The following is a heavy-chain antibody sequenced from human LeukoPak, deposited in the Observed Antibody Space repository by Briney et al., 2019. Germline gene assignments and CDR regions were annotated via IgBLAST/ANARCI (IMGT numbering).Heavy chain of an antibody. J-gene: IGHJ4*02. Sequence: GGSLRLSCVVSGFSFSNAWMSWVRQAPGKGLEWVGRIKSKTDGGTTDYAAPVKGRFTISRDDSKNTLYLQMNSPKTEDTAVYYCTTDPWMSYYYDSSGPQGDYWGQGTLVTVSS. CDR3: TTDPWMSYYYDSSGPQGDY. CDR1: GFSFSNAW. D-gene: IGHD3-22*01. CDR2: IKSKTDGGTT. V-gene: IGHV3-15*01.